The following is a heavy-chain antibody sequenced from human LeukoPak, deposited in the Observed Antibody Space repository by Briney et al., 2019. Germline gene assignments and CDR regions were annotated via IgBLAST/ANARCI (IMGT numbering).Heavy chain of an antibody. D-gene: IGHD1-26*01. CDR3: ARDLEGWELPHPFDY. J-gene: IGHJ4*02. Sequence: GGSLRLSCAASGFTFSSYAMSWVRQAPGKGLEWVSAISGSGGDTYYAGSVKGRFTISRDNSKNTLYLQMNSLRAEDTAVYYCARDLEGWELPHPFDYWGQGTLVTVSS. CDR2: ISGSGGDT. V-gene: IGHV3-23*01. CDR1: GFTFSSYA.